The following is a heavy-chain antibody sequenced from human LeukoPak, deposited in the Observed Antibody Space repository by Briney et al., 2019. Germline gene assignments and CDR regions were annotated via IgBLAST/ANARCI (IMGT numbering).Heavy chain of an antibody. CDR1: GFTFSSYG. V-gene: IGHV3-23*01. CDR2: ISGSGGFT. CDR3: ARTGNPATGDY. Sequence: PGGSLRLSCAASGFTFSSYGMSWVRQAPGKGLEWVSAISGSGGFTYYADSVKGRFTISRDNSKNTLYLQMNSLRADDTAVYYCARTGNPATGDYWGQGTLVTVSS. D-gene: IGHD1-1*01. J-gene: IGHJ4*02.